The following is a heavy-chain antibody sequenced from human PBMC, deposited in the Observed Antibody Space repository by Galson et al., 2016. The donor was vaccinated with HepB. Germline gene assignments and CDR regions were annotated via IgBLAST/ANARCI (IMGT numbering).Heavy chain of an antibody. CDR2: ISYDGSNE. V-gene: IGHV3-30*18. CDR1: GFTFSDYG. D-gene: IGHD2-8*01. CDR3: VKDSAVTMLGPDP. J-gene: IGHJ5*02. Sequence: SLRLSCAASGFTFSDYGMHWGRQAPGKGLEWVAVISYDGSNEPYIQSVKCRFTISRDNYKNTMYLQMNSLRTEETALYFCVKDSAVTMLGPDPWGQGVLVTVSS.